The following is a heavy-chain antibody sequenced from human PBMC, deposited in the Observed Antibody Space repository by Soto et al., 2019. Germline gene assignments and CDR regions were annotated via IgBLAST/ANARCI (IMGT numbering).Heavy chain of an antibody. CDR2: IYPGDSDT. Sequence: GESLKISCKGSGYSFTSYWIGWVRQMPGEGLEWMGIIYPGDSDTRYSPSFQGQVTISADKSISTAYLQWSSLKASDTAMYYCARHCGDSSGYYYPRDAFGIWGQGTMVTVSS. CDR3: ARHCGDSSGYYYPRDAFGI. CDR1: GYSFTSYW. D-gene: IGHD3-22*01. V-gene: IGHV5-51*01. J-gene: IGHJ3*02.